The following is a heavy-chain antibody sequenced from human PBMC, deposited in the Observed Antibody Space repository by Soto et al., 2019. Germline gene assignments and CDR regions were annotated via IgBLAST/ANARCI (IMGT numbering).Heavy chain of an antibody. Sequence: QVQLQQSGPGLVKPSQTLSLTCTVSWGSSSGEYYHWTWISQSPGKVLEWIGYIHYSGSVLYNPSVKKRLTMSVDTSKSHFSLHLGSVTAADAAVDLWAREDDGGDRDYYVLDVWGQGTTVTVSS. J-gene: IGHJ6*02. CDR2: IHYSGSV. V-gene: IGHV4-30-4*08. D-gene: IGHD3-16*01. CDR3: AREDDGGDRDYYVLDV. CDR1: WGSSSGEYYH.